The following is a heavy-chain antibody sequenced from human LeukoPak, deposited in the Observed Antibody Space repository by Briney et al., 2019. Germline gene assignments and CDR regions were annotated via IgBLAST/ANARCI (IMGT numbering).Heavy chain of an antibody. D-gene: IGHD3-3*01. V-gene: IGHV3-74*01. CDR2: ISTDGSST. CDR1: GFTFSNYD. Sequence: GGSLRLSCAASGFTFSNYDMHWVRQAPGKGLEWVSRISTDGSSTNYADSVRGRFTISRDNAKNTLYVQMNSLRAEDTAVYYCARGAFGVYAFDIWGQGTMVTVSS. CDR3: ARGAFGVYAFDI. J-gene: IGHJ3*02.